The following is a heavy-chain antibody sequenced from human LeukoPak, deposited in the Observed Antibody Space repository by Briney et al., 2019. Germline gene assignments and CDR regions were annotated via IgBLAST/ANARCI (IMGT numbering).Heavy chain of an antibody. V-gene: IGHV3-13*01. J-gene: IGHJ3*02. CDR2: IGTAGDT. Sequence: GGSLRLSCAASGFTFSGYDMHWVRQATGKGLEWVSAIGTAGDTYYPGSVKGRFTISRENAKNSLCLQMNSLRAGDTAVYYCARAVLPHDAFDIWGQGTMVTVSS. CDR1: GFTFSGYD. CDR3: ARAVLPHDAFDI.